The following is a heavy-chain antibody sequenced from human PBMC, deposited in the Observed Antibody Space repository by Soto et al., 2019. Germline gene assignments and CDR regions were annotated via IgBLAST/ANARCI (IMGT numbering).Heavy chain of an antibody. CDR2: IYYSGST. V-gene: IGHV4-39*01. Sequence: SETLSLTCTVSGGSISSSSYYWGWIRQPPGKGLEWIGSIYYSGSTYYNPSLKSRVTISVDTSKNQFSLKLSSVTAADTAVYFCARLGSTSTPIDFWGQGILVSVSS. CDR1: GGSISSSSYY. CDR3: ARLGSTSTPIDF. D-gene: IGHD2-2*01. J-gene: IGHJ4*02.